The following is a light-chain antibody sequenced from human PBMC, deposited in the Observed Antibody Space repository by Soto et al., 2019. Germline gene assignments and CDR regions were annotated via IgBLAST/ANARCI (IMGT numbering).Light chain of an antibody. Sequence: NFMLTQPHSVSESPGKTVTISCTRSSGSIASNYVQWYQQRPGSAPTTVIYEDNQRPSGVPDRFSGSIDSSSNSASLTISGLEAEDGANYYGQPYDSTPGVVFGGGTKLTVL. CDR2: EDN. CDR3: QPYDSTPGVV. V-gene: IGLV6-57*04. J-gene: IGLJ2*01. CDR1: SGSIASNY.